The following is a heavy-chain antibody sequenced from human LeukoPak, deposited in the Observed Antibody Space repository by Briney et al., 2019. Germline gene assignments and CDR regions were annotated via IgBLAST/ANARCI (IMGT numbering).Heavy chain of an antibody. CDR2: ISNSGGRT. D-gene: IGHD5-12*01. V-gene: IGHV3-23*01. CDR3: AKSYNGYESKPDY. Sequence: AGGSLRLSCAASGFTFSSYAVNWVRQAPGKGLEWVSSISNSGGRTFYTDSVKGRFTISRDNSKITLYLQMNSLRAEDTAVYYCAKSYNGYESKPDYWGQGTLVTVSS. J-gene: IGHJ4*02. CDR1: GFTFSSYA.